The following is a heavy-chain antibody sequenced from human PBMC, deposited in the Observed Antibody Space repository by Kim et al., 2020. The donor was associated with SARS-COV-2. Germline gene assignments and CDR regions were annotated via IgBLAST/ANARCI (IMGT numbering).Heavy chain of an antibody. CDR3: AKHHDYGYSNWFDP. V-gene: IGHV3-30*18. CDR2: ISYDGSNK. CDR1: GFTFSTYG. Sequence: GGSLRLSCAASGFTFSTYGMHWVRQAPGKGLEWVAVISYDGSNKYYTDSVKGRFTISRDNSKNTLYLQMNSLRAEDTAVYYCAKHHDYGYSNWFDPWGQG. D-gene: IGHD4-17*01. J-gene: IGHJ5*02.